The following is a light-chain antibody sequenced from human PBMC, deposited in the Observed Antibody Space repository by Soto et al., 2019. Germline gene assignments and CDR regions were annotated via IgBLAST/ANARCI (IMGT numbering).Light chain of an antibody. J-gene: IGLJ1*01. CDR1: SRDVGGYNY. Sequence: QSALTQPASLSGSPVQSSTISRTGTSRDVGGYNYVSCSQQHPCKASKLMISEVSNRPSGVSNRISGSKSGNTAYLTISGLQAEDVADYYCSSYTGSSTRVLGTGSKLPVL. V-gene: IGLV2-14*01. CDR2: EVS. CDR3: SSYTGSSTRV.